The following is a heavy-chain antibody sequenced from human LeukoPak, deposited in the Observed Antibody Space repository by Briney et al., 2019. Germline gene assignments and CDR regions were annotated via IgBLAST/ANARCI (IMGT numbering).Heavy chain of an antibody. J-gene: IGHJ6*03. V-gene: IGHV3-48*03. CDR2: ISSSGSTI. D-gene: IGHD6-19*01. CDR3: AKDAIAVAGTGFYYYYYYMDV. CDR1: GFTFSSYE. Sequence: GGSLRLSCAASGFTFSSYEMNWVRQAPGKGLEWVSYISSSGSTIYYADSVKGRFTISRDNSKNSLYLQMNSLRTEDTALYYCAKDAIAVAGTGFYYYYYYMDVWGKGTTVTVSS.